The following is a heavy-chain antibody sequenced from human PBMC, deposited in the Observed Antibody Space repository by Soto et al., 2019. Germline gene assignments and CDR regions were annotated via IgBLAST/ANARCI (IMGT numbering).Heavy chain of an antibody. Sequence: QVQLQQWGAGLLKPSETLSLTCAVYGGSVSGYYWSWIRQPPGKGLEWIGEINHSGSTNYNPSLKSRVTISVDTSKNQFSLKLSSVTAADTAVYYCARGARRDILTGYHLPLFDYWGQGTLVTVSS. CDR3: ARGARRDILTGYHLPLFDY. CDR2: INHSGST. D-gene: IGHD3-9*01. V-gene: IGHV4-34*01. CDR1: GGSVSGYY. J-gene: IGHJ4*02.